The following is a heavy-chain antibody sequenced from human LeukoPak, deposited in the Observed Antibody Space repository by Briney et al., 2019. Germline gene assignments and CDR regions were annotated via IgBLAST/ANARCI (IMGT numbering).Heavy chain of an antibody. J-gene: IGHJ4*02. CDR1: GYTFSNYY. CDR3: ARARVPITVAGLYYFDY. V-gene: IGHV1-2*02. Sequence: ASVKVSCKASGYTFSNYYIHWLRQAPGQGPEWMGWIKPDSGSSHYAQKFQGRVTMTRDTSSNSAYMDLTRLKSDDTAVYYCARARVPITVAGLYYFDYWGQGALVTVSS. D-gene: IGHD6-19*01. CDR2: IKPDSGSS.